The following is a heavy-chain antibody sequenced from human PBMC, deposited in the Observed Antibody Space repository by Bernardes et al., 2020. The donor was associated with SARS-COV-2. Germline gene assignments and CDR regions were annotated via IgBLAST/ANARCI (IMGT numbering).Heavy chain of an antibody. CDR1: GFDFTNYW. V-gene: IGHV5-51*01. CDR2: IYPRDSDT. J-gene: IGHJ4*02. Sequence: GESLKISCKVSGFDFTNYWIGWVRQMPGNGLEWMGIIYPRDSDTRYRPSFQGQVTISADKSITTAYLQWSSLKASDTAMYYCARQSSFVAASGIDYWGQGTLVTVSS. CDR3: ARQSSFVAASGIDY. D-gene: IGHD1-1*01.